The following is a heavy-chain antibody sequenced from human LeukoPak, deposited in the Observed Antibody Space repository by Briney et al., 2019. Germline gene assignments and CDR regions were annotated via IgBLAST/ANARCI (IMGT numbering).Heavy chain of an antibody. CDR1: GGSFSGYY. V-gene: IGHV4-34*01. CDR2: INHSGST. D-gene: IGHD2-2*02. CDR3: ARIPQVVPAAISSSGYMDV. Sequence: SETLSLTCAVYGGSFSGYYWSWIRQPPGKGLEWIGEINHSGSTNSNPSLKSRVTISVDASKNQFPLKLSSVTAADTAVYYCARIPQVVPAAISSSGYMDVWGKGTTVTVSS. J-gene: IGHJ6*03.